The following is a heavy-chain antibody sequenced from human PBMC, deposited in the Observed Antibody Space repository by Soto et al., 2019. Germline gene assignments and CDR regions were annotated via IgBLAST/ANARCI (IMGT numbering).Heavy chain of an antibody. J-gene: IGHJ3*02. V-gene: IGHV1-3*01. D-gene: IGHD3-10*01. CDR1: GYTFTSYV. CDR3: ARDRGARAFDI. Sequence: QVQLVQSGAEVKKPGASVKVSCKASGYTFTSYVMHWVRQAPGQRLEWMGWTNAGNGNTKYSQNFQGRVTITRDTAASTAYMELSSLRSEDTAVYYCARDRGARAFDIWGQGTMVTVAS. CDR2: TNAGNGNT.